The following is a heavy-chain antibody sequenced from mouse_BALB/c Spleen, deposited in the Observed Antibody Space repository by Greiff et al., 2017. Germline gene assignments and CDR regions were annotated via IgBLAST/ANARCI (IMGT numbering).Heavy chain of an antibody. CDR3: ARGGTTVARFAY. CDR2: INPYNGAT. D-gene: IGHD1-1*01. Sequence: VQLQQSGPELVKPGASVKISCKASGYSFTGYYMHWVKQSHVKSLEWIGRINPYNGATSYNQNFKDKASLTVDKSSSTAYMELHSLTSEDSAVYYCARGGTTVARFAYWGQGTLVTVSA. J-gene: IGHJ3*01. V-gene: IGHV1-31*01. CDR1: GYSFTGYY.